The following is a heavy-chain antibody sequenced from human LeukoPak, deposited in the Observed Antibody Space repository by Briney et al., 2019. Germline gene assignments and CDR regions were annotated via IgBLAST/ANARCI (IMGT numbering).Heavy chain of an antibody. J-gene: IGHJ3*02. CDR1: GYTFTSYD. CDR2: MNPNSGNT. D-gene: IGHD1-1*01. V-gene: IGHV1-8*01. CDR3: ASPTGTTWDDAFDI. Sequence: ASVKVSCKASGYTFTSYDINWVRQATGQGLEWMGWMNPNSGNTGYAQKFQGRVTITADKSTSTAYMELSSLRSEDTAVYYCASPTGTTWDDAFDIWGQGTMVTVSS.